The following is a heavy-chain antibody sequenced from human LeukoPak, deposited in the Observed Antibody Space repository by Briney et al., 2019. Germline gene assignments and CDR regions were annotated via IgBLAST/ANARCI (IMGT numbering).Heavy chain of an antibody. CDR1: EYTFSGYY. CDR2: INPNNGGT. CDR3: AGEDNSSGYRPFDI. J-gene: IGHJ3*02. Sequence: GASVKVSCKASEYTFSGYYIHWVRQAPGQGLEWMGRINPNNGGTNYAQKFQGRVTMTRDMSMSTAYMELSRLRSDDTAVYYCAGEDNSSGYRPFDIWGQGTMVTVPS. D-gene: IGHD3-22*01. V-gene: IGHV1-2*06.